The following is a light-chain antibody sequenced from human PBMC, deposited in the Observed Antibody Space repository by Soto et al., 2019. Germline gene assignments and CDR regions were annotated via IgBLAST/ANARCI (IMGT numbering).Light chain of an antibody. Sequence: DIQMTQSPSSLSAYVGDRVTITCRASQGISNFLAWYQQKPGKVPKLLIYAASTLQSGVPSRFSGSASGTDFTLSISSLQLEDVSTYYCRKYSHLPLTFGQGTKVEIK. CDR3: RKYSHLPLT. J-gene: IGKJ4*02. V-gene: IGKV1-27*01. CDR2: AAS. CDR1: QGISNF.